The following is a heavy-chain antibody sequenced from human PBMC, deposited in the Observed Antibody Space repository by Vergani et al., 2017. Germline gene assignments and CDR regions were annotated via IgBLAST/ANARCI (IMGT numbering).Heavy chain of an antibody. D-gene: IGHD2-2*02. CDR1: GFSFSSFG. Sequence: QVQLVESGGGVVQPGRSLRLSCAASGFSFSSFGFHWVRQAPGKGLEWVAFIHYDGSHEYYIDSVKGRFTNSRDNSKNTLILQMNGLRAEDTAVYYCAGYQGCATISCYSSESFDYWGLGTLVSVSS. CDR2: IHYDGSHE. J-gene: IGHJ4*02. CDR3: AGYQGCATISCYSSESFDY. V-gene: IGHV3-33*01.